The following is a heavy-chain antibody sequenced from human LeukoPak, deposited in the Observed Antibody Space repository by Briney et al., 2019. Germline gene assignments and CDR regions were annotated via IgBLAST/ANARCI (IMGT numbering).Heavy chain of an antibody. Sequence: GGSLRLSCAASEFAFSLYAMNWVRQAPGEGPEWVSSISGSGAEIRYADSVKGRFTISRDNPQNTLYLRMNSLRVEDTAIYYCSKDLTTRSIGYFDYWGQGTLVTVSS. CDR3: SKDLTTRSIGYFDY. V-gene: IGHV3-23*01. J-gene: IGHJ4*02. CDR2: ISGSGAEI. D-gene: IGHD1-1*01. CDR1: EFAFSLYA.